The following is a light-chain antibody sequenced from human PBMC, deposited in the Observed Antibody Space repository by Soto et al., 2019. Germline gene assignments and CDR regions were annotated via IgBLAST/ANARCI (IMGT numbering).Light chain of an antibody. CDR3: AGWDGSLKGFV. V-gene: IGLV1-44*01. CDR2: ENN. J-gene: IGLJ1*01. CDR1: ASNIGRDP. Sequence: QSVLTQPPSASGAPGQRVTISCSVSASNIGRDPVNWYQQVPGTAPKLLIYENNHRPSGVPDRFSGSKSGTSASLVISGLQSEDEAEYFCAGWDGSLKGFVFGTGTKVTLL.